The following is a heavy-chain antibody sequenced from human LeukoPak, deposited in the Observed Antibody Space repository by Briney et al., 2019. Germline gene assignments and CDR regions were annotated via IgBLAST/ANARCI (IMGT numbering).Heavy chain of an antibody. Sequence: PGGSLRLSCAASEFTFSSYAMSWVRQAPGKGLEWVSTISGSGGSTYYADSVKGRFTISRDNPKNTLYVQMNSLRAEDTAVYYCAKAALRVVRGVTYYYYFMDVWGKGTTVTVSS. V-gene: IGHV3-23*01. J-gene: IGHJ6*03. CDR2: ISGSGGST. CDR3: AKAALRVVRGVTYYYYFMDV. D-gene: IGHD3-10*01. CDR1: EFTFSSYA.